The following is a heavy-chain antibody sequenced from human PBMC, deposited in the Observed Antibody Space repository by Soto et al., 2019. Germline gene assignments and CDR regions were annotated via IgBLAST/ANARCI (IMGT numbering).Heavy chain of an antibody. CDR2: TYYRSKWYN. CDR3: ARDPIAVAGTSYGMDV. D-gene: IGHD6-19*01. CDR1: GESVSSNSAA. V-gene: IGHV6-1*01. Sequence: SQTPSLTCAISGESVSSNSAAWNWIRQSPSRGLEWLGRTYYRSKWYNDYAVSVKSRITINPDTSKNQFSLQLNSVTPEDTAVYYCARDPIAVAGTSYGMDVWGQGTTVTVSS. J-gene: IGHJ6*02.